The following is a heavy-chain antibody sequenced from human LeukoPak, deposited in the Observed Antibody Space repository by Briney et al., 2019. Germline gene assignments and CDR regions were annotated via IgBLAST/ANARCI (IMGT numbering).Heavy chain of an antibody. CDR2: IDPNSGGT. CDR1: GYSFTGYY. J-gene: IGHJ4*02. V-gene: IGHV1-2*06. CDR3: ARDQARTTTWYLYMNY. D-gene: IGHD3/OR15-3a*01. Sequence: GASVKVSCKASGYSFTGYYIHWVRQAPGQGPEWMGRIDPNSGGTNSAQKFQARVTLTRDTSIATVYMELSSLRSNDTAVYHCARDQARTTTWYLYMNYWGQGTLATVSS.